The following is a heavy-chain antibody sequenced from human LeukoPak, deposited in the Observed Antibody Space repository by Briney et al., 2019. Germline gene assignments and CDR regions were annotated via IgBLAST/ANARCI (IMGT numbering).Heavy chain of an antibody. Sequence: GGSLRLFCAASGFTVSSNYMSWVRQAPGKGLEWVSVIYSGGSTYYADSVKGRFTISRDNSKNTLYLQMNSLRAEDTAVYYCAKVHDSSGYYYMGDAFDIWGQGTMVTVSS. CDR3: AKVHDSSGYYYMGDAFDI. D-gene: IGHD3-22*01. V-gene: IGHV3-53*01. J-gene: IGHJ3*02. CDR2: IYSGGST. CDR1: GFTVSSNY.